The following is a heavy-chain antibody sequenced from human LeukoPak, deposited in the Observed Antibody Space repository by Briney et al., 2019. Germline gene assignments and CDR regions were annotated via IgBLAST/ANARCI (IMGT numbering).Heavy chain of an antibody. CDR2: IYYSGSGST. J-gene: IGHJ6*02. Sequence: TSETLSLTCTVSGGSISSYYWSWIRQPPRNGLEWIGTIYYSGSGSTYYNPSLKSRVTISVDTSKNQFSLKLSSVTAADTAVYYCARGWELLYGLDVWGQGTTVTVSS. V-gene: IGHV4-39*07. CDR1: GGSISSYY. D-gene: IGHD1-26*01. CDR3: ARGWELLYGLDV.